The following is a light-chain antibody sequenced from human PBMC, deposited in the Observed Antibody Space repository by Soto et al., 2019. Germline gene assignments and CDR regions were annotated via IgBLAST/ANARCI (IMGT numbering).Light chain of an antibody. J-gene: IGLJ1*01. CDR3: CSYAASSTYV. V-gene: IGLV2-23*01. Sequence: LTQPASVSGSPGQSITISCTGTSSDVGNYNLVSWYQQHPGKAPKLIIYDDSKRPSGVSNRFSGSKSGNTASLTISGLQAEDEADYYCCSYAASSTYVFGTGTKLTVL. CDR2: DDS. CDR1: SSDVGNYNL.